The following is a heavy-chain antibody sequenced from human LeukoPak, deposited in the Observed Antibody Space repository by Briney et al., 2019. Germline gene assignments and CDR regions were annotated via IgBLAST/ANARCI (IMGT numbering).Heavy chain of an antibody. J-gene: IGHJ6*02. D-gene: IGHD4-17*01. CDR1: GGSISDYY. Sequence: SETLSLTCTVSGGSISDYYWGWIRQPPGKGLEWIGSIYYSGSTYYNPSLKSRVTISVDTSKNQFSLKLSSVTAADTAVYYCARPAGDYGDYRSYYYGMDVWGQGTTVTVSS. CDR3: ARPAGDYGDYRSYYYGMDV. V-gene: IGHV4-39*01. CDR2: IYYSGST.